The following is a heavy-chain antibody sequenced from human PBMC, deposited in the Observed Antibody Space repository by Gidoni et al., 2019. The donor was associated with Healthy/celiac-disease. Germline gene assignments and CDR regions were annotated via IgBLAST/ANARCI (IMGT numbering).Heavy chain of an antibody. CDR1: GGTFSSYA. CDR2: IIPILGIA. D-gene: IGHD6-19*01. CDR3: ARDLAVAGTLYYYYGMDV. V-gene: IGHV1-69*09. Sequence: QVQLVQSGAEVKKPGSSVKVSCKASGGTFSSYAISWVRKAPGQGLEWMGRIIPILGIANYAQKFQGRVTITADKSTSTAYMELSSLRSEDTAVYYCARDLAVAGTLYYYYGMDVWGQGTTVTVSS. J-gene: IGHJ6*02.